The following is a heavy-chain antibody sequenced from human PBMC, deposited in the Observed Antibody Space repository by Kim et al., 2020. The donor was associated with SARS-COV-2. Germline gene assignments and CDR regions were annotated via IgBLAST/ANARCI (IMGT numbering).Heavy chain of an antibody. D-gene: IGHD2-21*01. CDR2: VSNTGGYT. V-gene: IGHV3-23*01. J-gene: IGHJ3*02. CDR1: GFTFNNYA. Sequence: GGSLRLSCAASGFTFNNYAMSWVRQAPGKGLEWVAAVSNTGGYTNHADSVKGRFTISRDNSKNTVFLQMNSLRVEDTAIYYCAKLPGLYCGGGACKSNGLEIWGQGTTVTGSS. CDR3: AKLPGLYCGGGACKSNGLEI.